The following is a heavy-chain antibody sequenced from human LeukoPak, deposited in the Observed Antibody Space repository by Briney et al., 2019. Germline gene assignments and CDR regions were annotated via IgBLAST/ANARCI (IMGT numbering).Heavy chain of an antibody. CDR2: IYTSGST. J-gene: IGHJ3*02. V-gene: IGHV4-4*07. CDR1: GGSISSYY. CDR3: ATTTYYDFWSGIPNAFDI. Sequence: KPSETLSLTCTVSGGSISSYYWSWIRQPAGKGLEWIGRIYTSGSTNYNPSLKSRVTMSVDTSKNQFSLKLSSVTAADTAVYYCATTTYYDFWSGIPNAFDIWGQRTMVTVSS. D-gene: IGHD3-3*01.